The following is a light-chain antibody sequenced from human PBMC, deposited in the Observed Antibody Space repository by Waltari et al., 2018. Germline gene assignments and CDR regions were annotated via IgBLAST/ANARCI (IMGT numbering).Light chain of an antibody. CDR1: NIVSKN. J-gene: IGLJ3*02. CDR3: QVWDSSTWV. V-gene: IGLV3-9*01. Sequence: SYEVTQPLSVSVALGQTARITCGGNNIVSKNVNWYLQKPGQAPVLPIYRDSNRPSGIPERFSGSNSGNTATLTISRAQAGDEADYYCQVWDSSTWVFGGGTKLTVL. CDR2: RDS.